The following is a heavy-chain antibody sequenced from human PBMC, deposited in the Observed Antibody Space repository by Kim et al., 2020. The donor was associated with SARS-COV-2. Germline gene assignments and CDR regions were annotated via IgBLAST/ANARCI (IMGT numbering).Heavy chain of an antibody. D-gene: IGHD2-21*01. CDR2: IWGDGSNK. J-gene: IGHJ4*02. CDR1: GFTFSSYG. CDR3: ASDLHVDLDSRRDY. V-gene: IGHV3-33*01. Sequence: GGSLRLSCAASGFTFSSYGMHWVRQAPGKGLEWVAVIWGDGSNKYYADSVKGRFTISRDNSKNTLYLQMNSLRAEDTAVYYCASDLHVDLDSRRDYWCQGPLVPVP.